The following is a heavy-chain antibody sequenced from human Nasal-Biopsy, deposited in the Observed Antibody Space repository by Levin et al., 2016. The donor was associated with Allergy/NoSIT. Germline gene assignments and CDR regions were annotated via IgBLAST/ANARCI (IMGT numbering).Heavy chain of an antibody. D-gene: IGHD7-27*01. Sequence: GESLKISCAASGFTFSDYTINWIRQAPGKGLEWVSSVSSDSNYTYYADSMRGRFTISRDNAKNSLYLQMNSLRADDTVMYFCARDNWGGFDSWGQGTLVTVSS. J-gene: IGHJ4*02. CDR3: ARDNWGGFDS. V-gene: IGHV3-21*01. CDR2: VSSDSNYT. CDR1: GFTFSDYT.